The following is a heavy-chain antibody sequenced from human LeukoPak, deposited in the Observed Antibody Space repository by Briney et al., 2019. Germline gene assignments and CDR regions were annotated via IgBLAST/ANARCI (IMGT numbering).Heavy chain of an antibody. Sequence: GGSLKLSCAASGFTFSGSAMHWVRQASGKGLEWVGRIRSKANSYATAYAASVKGRFTISRDDSKNTAYLQMNSLKTEDTAVYYCTRPDGSSGYADYWGQGTLVTVSS. V-gene: IGHV3-73*01. CDR1: GFTFSGSA. J-gene: IGHJ4*02. D-gene: IGHD3-22*01. CDR3: TRPDGSSGYADY. CDR2: IRSKANSYAT.